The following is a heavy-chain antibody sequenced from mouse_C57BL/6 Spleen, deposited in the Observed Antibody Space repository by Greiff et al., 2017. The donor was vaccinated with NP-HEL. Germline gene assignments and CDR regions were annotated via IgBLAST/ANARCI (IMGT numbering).Heavy chain of an antibody. V-gene: IGHV1-4*01. D-gene: IGHD2-4*01. CDR2: INPSSGYT. CDR3: ARWYDYDEGRGYYAMDY. J-gene: IGHJ4*01. Sequence: QVQLQQSGAELARPGASVKMSCKASGYTFTSYTMHWVKQRPGQGLEWIGYINPSSGYTKYNQKFKDKATLTADKSSSTAYMQLSSLTAEESAVYYCARWYDYDEGRGYYAMDYWGQGTSVTVSS. CDR1: GYTFTSYT.